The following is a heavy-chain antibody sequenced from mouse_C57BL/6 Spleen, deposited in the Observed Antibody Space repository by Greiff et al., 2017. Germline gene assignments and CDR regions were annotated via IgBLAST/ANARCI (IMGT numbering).Heavy chain of an antibody. CDR1: GYAFSSSW. D-gene: IGHD4-1*01. V-gene: IGHV1-82*01. J-gene: IGHJ3*01. Sequence: VQLQQSGPELVKPGASVKISCKASGYAFSSSWMNWVKQRPGKGLEWIGRIYPGDGDTNYNGKFKGKATLTADKSSSTAYMQLSSLTSEDSAVYVCAREGELGPWFAYWGQGTLVTVSA. CDR3: AREGELGPWFAY. CDR2: IYPGDGDT.